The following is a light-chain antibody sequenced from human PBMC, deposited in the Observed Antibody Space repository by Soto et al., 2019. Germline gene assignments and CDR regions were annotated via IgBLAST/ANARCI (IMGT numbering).Light chain of an antibody. CDR1: QSISSW. V-gene: IGKV1-5*03. CDR2: KAS. CDR3: QQYNGYSRYT. J-gene: IGKJ2*01. Sequence: DIQMTQSPSTLSASVGDRVTITCRASQSISSWLAWYQQKPGKAPKLLIYKASTLESGVPSRFSGSGSGTEFTLTISSLQPDDFATYYCQQYNGYSRYTFGQGTKLEIK.